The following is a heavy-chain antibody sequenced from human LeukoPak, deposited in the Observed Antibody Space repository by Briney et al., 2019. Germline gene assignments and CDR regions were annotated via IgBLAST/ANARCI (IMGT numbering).Heavy chain of an antibody. V-gene: IGHV4-59*01. D-gene: IGHD4-17*01. CDR3: ARGGVTTFSP. Sequence: PSETLSLTCAVSGASISSSYWSWIRQPPGKGLEWIGYTYYIGGTNYNPSLKSRVTISLDTSKNQFSLKLISVTAADTAVYYCARGGVTTFSPWGQGTLVTVSS. CDR2: TYYIGGT. CDR1: GASISSSY. J-gene: IGHJ5*02.